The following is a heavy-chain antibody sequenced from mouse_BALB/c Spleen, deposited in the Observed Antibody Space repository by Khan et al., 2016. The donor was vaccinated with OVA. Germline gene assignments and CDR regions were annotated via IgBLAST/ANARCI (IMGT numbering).Heavy chain of an antibody. CDR3: TRVDPGNFDY. CDR2: IYPSDSYT. Sequence: QVQLQQSGAELVRPGASVKLSCKASGYTFTSYWINWVKQRPGQGLEWIGTIYPSDSYTNYNQKFKDQATVTVDKSSSTAYMQLSSPTYEDSAVYYGTRVDPGNFDYWGQGTTLTVSS. V-gene: IGHV1-69*02. CDR1: GYTFTSYW. J-gene: IGHJ2*01.